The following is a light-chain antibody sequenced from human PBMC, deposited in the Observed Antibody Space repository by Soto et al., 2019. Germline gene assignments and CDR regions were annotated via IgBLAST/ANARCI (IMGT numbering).Light chain of an antibody. CDR2: GAS. Sequence: LKQSPGTVCLSPGERTTLSCRASQIVSSSYLAWYQQKPGQAPRLLIYGASSRATGIPDRFSGSGSGTDFTLTISRLEPEDFAVYYCQQYGSSPRTFGQGTKVDIK. CDR1: QIVSSSY. V-gene: IGKV3-20*01. CDR3: QQYGSSPRT. J-gene: IGKJ1*01.